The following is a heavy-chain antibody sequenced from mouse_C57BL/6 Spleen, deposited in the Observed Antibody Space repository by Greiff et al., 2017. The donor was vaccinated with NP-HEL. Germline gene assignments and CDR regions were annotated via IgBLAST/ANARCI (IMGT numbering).Heavy chain of an antibody. J-gene: IGHJ2*01. V-gene: IGHV1-81*01. D-gene: IGHD3-3*01. CDR1: GYTFTSYG. CDR2: IYPRSGNT. Sequence: VQVVESGAELARPGASVKLSCKASGYTFTSYGISWVKQRTGQGLEWIGEIYPRSGNTYYNEKFKGKATLTADKSSSTAYMELRSLTSEDSAVYFCARWGWDFDYWGQGTTLTVSS. CDR3: ARWGWDFDY.